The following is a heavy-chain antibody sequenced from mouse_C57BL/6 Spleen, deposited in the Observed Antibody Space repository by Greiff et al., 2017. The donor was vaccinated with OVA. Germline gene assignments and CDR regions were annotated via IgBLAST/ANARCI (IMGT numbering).Heavy chain of an antibody. CDR2: INPNYGTT. D-gene: IGHD1-1*01. CDR1: GYSFTDYN. Sequence: EVKLMESGPELVKPGASVKISCKASGYSFTDYNMNWVKQSNGKSLEWIGVINPNYGTTSYNQKFKGKATLTVDQSSSTAYMQLNSLTSEDSAVYYCARGGGYYGSSPPDWYFDVWGTGTTVTVSS. V-gene: IGHV1-39*01. CDR3: ARGGGYYGSSPPDWYFDV. J-gene: IGHJ1*03.